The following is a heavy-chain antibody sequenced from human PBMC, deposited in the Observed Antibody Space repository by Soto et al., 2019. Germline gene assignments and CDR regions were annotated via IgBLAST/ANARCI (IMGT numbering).Heavy chain of an antibody. CDR3: ARDRKLELPGNYYYYGMDV. CDR2: ISSSGTV. D-gene: IGHD1-7*01. CDR1: GGSIRDYF. Sequence: PSETLSLTCSVSGGSIRDYFWTWIRQSPGRGLEWIGYISSSGTVKYNSSLKSRAIISLDRSRNQFSLKLSSVTAADTAVYFCARDRKLELPGNYYYYGMDVWGQGTTVTVSS. J-gene: IGHJ6*02. V-gene: IGHV4-59*01.